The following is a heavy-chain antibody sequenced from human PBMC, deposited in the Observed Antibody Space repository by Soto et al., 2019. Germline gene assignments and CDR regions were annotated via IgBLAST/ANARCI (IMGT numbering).Heavy chain of an antibody. Sequence: QVQLQQWGAGLLKPSETLSLTCAVYGGSFSGYFWSWIRQPPGKGLEWIGDINQSGSTTYTPSLKSRVTIAGDTSKNKFSLKLSSVTAADTAVYYCARGRTVSTYSSSWLSGWYFDRWCRGTLVTVSS. J-gene: IGHJ2*01. D-gene: IGHD6-13*01. CDR1: GGSFSGYF. CDR3: ARGRTVSTYSSSWLSGWYFDR. V-gene: IGHV4-34*01. CDR2: INQSGST.